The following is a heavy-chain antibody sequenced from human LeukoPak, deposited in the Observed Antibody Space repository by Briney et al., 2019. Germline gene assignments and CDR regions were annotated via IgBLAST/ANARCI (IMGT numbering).Heavy chain of an antibody. CDR2: ISYEGSNK. CDR1: GFTFSSYG. Sequence: GGSLRLSCAASGFTFSSYGMHWVRQAPGKGLEWVAVISYEGSNKYYADSVKGRFTISRDNSKNTLYLQMNSLRAEDTAVYYCAKAAVAGLYFDYWGQGTLVTVSS. V-gene: IGHV3-30*18. D-gene: IGHD6-19*01. CDR3: AKAAVAGLYFDY. J-gene: IGHJ4*02.